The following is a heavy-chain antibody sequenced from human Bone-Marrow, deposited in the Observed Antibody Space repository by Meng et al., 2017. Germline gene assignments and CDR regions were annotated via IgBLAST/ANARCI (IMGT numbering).Heavy chain of an antibody. CDR1: GFTFSSYS. CDR3: ARENYSSGWYGGEGFPQGAFDI. Sequence: GESLKISCAASGFTFSSYSMNWVRQAPGKGLEWVSSISSSSSYIYYADSVKGRFTISRDNAKNSLYLQMNSLRAEDTAVYYCARENYSSGWYGGEGFPQGAFDIWGQGTMVTVSS. D-gene: IGHD6-19*01. J-gene: IGHJ3*02. V-gene: IGHV3-21*01. CDR2: ISSSSSYI.